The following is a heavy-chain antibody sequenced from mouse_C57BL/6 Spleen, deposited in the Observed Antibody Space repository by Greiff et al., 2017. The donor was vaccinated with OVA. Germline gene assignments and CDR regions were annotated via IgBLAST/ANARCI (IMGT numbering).Heavy chain of an antibody. D-gene: IGHD2-3*01. V-gene: IGHV5-16*01. CDR2: INYDGSST. J-gene: IGHJ4*01. Sequence: EVMLVESEGGLVQPGSSMKLSCTASGFTFSDYYMAWVRQVPEKGLEWVANINYDGSSTYYLDSLKSRFILSRDNAKNILYLQMSSLKSEDTATYYCARALDGYYAMDYWGQGTSVTVSS. CDR3: ARALDGYYAMDY. CDR1: GFTFSDYY.